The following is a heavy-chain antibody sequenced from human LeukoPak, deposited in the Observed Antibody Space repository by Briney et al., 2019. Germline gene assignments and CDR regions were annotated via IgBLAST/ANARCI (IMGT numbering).Heavy chain of an antibody. CDR3: ARDRGSWSSYYYYYMDV. V-gene: IGHV4-61*02. J-gene: IGHJ6*03. D-gene: IGHD6-13*01. CDR2: IYTSGST. Sequence: SETLSLTCTVSGGSISSGSYYWSWLRQPAGKGLEWIGRIYTSGSTNYNPSLKSQVTISVDTSKNQFSLKLSSVTAADTAVYYCARDRGSWSSYYYYYMDVWGKGTTVTVSS. CDR1: GGSISSGSYY.